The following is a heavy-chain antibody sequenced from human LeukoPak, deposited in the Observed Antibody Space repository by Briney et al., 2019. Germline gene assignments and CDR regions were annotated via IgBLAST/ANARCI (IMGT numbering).Heavy chain of an antibody. CDR2: ISWNSGSI. D-gene: IGHD3-22*01. CDR3: AKDRHRWLFGIRGYYFDY. J-gene: IGHJ4*02. CDR1: GFTFDDYA. V-gene: IGHV3-9*01. Sequence: AGGSLRLSCAASGFTFDDYAMHWVRQAPGKGLEWVSGISWNSGSIGYADSVKGRFTISRDNAKNSLYLQMNSLRAEDTALYYCAKDRHRWLFGIRGYYFDYWGQGTLVTVSS.